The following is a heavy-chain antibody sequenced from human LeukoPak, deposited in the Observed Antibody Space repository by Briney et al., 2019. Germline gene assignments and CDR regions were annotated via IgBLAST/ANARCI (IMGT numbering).Heavy chain of an antibody. J-gene: IGHJ5*02. V-gene: IGHV3-74*01. CDR2: INSDGSST. Sequence: PGGSLRLSCAASGFTFSSYWMHWVRQAPGKGLVWVSRINSDGSSTSYADSVKGRFTISRDNAKNTLYLQMNSLRAEDTAVYYCAREVDTAMVGKEYNWFDPWGQGTLVTVSS. CDR1: GFTFSSYW. D-gene: IGHD5-18*01. CDR3: AREVDTAMVGKEYNWFDP.